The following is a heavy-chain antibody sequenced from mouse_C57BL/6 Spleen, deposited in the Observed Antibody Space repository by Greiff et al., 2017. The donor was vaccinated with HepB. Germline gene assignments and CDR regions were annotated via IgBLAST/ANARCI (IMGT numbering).Heavy chain of an antibody. V-gene: IGHV5-6*01. Sequence: EVQLVESGGDLVKPGGSLKLSCAASGFTFSSYGMSWVRQTPDKRLEWVATISSGGSYTYYPDSVKGRFTISRDNAKNTLYLQMSSLKSEDTAMYYCARRQLRQYYFDYWGQGTTLTVSS. D-gene: IGHD3-2*02. CDR2: ISSGGSYT. CDR3: ARRQLRQYYFDY. J-gene: IGHJ2*01. CDR1: GFTFSSYG.